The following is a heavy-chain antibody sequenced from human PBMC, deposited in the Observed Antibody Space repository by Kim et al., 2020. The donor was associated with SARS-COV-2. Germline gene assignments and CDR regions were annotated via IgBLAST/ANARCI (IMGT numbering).Heavy chain of an antibody. V-gene: IGHV3-53*01. Sequence: GGSLRLSCAASGFTVSSNYMSWVRQAPGKGLEWVSVIYSGGSTYYADSVKGRFTISRDNSKNTLYLQMNSLRAEDTAVYYCARDHHDYGDYVYLDYWGQGTLVTVSS. CDR2: IYSGGST. D-gene: IGHD4-17*01. J-gene: IGHJ4*02. CDR1: GFTVSSNY. CDR3: ARDHHDYGDYVYLDY.